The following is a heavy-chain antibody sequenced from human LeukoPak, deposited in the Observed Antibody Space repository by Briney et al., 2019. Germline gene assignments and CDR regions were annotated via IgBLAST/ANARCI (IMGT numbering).Heavy chain of an antibody. Sequence: PSETLSLTCTVSGGSISSYYWSWIRQPPGKGLEWIGYIDYSGRTNYNPSLRSRVTISVGTSKNQFSLKLSSVTAADTAVYYCAREILVQGINWFDPWGQGTLVTVSS. J-gene: IGHJ5*02. CDR2: IDYSGRT. V-gene: IGHV4-59*12. D-gene: IGHD3-10*01. CDR3: AREILVQGINWFDP. CDR1: GGSISSYY.